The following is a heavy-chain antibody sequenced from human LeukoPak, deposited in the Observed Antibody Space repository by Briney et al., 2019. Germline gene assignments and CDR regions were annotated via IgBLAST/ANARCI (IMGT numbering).Heavy chain of an antibody. D-gene: IGHD2-2*02. Sequence: ASVKVSCKASGFTFTSSAMQWVRQARGQRLEWIGWIVVGSGNTNCAQKFQERVTITRDMSTSTAYMELSSLRSEDTAVYYCAAVPRGYCSSTSCHNENYYGMDVWGQGTTVTVSS. CDR2: IVVGSGNT. CDR1: GFTFTSSA. CDR3: AAVPRGYCSSTSCHNENYYGMDV. V-gene: IGHV1-58*02. J-gene: IGHJ6*02.